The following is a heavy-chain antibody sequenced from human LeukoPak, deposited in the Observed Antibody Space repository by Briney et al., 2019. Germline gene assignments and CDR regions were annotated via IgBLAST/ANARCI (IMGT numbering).Heavy chain of an antibody. CDR1: GFTFSSYA. D-gene: IGHD3-16*01. CDR2: ISYDGSNK. CDR3: ARGGGLDV. Sequence: GGSLRLSCAASGFTFSSYAMHWVRQAPGKGLEWVAVISYDGSNKYYADSVKGRFTISRDNSKNALYLQMSNLRAEDTAVYFCARGGGLDVWGQGATVTVSS. J-gene: IGHJ6*02. V-gene: IGHV3-30-3*01.